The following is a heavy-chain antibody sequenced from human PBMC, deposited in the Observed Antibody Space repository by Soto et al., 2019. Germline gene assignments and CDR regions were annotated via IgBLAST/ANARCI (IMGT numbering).Heavy chain of an antibody. Sequence: QVQLVQSGAEIKKPGASVKVSCKASGYTFSTSDLNWVRQAPGQGLEWMGWMNPDSGNTGYPQKLQGRVTMTRTTSINTAYMELTSLTFDDTAIYYCARVRTGYQSQLALVGFWFDPWGQGTRVTVSS. CDR3: ARVRTGYQSQLALVGFWFDP. CDR2: MNPDSGNT. V-gene: IGHV1-8*01. CDR1: GYTFSTSD. J-gene: IGHJ5*02. D-gene: IGHD2-8*02.